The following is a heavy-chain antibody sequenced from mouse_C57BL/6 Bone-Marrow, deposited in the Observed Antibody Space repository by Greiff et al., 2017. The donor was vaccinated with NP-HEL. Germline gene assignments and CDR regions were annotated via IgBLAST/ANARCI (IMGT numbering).Heavy chain of an antibody. CDR1: GFTFSSYA. CDR2: ISSGGDYI. CDR3: TREGLADVDV. Sequence: EVQGVESGEGLVKPGGSLKLSCAASGFTFSSYAMSWVRQTPEKRLEWVAYISSGGDYIYYADTVKGRFTISRDNARNTLYLQMSSLKSRDTAMYYCTREGLADVDVWGTGTTVTVSS. V-gene: IGHV5-9-1*02. J-gene: IGHJ1*03. D-gene: IGHD2-13*01.